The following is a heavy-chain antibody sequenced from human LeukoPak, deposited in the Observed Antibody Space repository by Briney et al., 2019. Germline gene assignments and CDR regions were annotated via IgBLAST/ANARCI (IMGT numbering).Heavy chain of an antibody. CDR1: GGSISSSSYY. CDR2: IYYSGST. V-gene: IGHV4-39*01. J-gene: IGHJ5*02. D-gene: IGHD3-22*01. CDR3: ARHYYDSSGYYQLNWFDP. Sequence: SETLSLTCTVSGGSISSSSYYWGWIRQPPGKGLEWIGSIYYSGSTNYNPSLKSRVTISVDTSKNQFSLKLSSVTAADTAVYYYARHYYDSSGYYQLNWFDPWGQGTLVTVSS.